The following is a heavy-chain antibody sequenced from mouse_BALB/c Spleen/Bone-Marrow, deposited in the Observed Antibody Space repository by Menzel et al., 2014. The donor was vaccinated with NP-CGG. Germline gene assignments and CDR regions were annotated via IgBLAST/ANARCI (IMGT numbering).Heavy chain of an antibody. CDR1: GYTFTDHA. CDR3: ARSGKVRNAMDY. D-gene: IGHD2-14*01. J-gene: IGHJ4*01. CDR2: ISGYYGDA. V-gene: IGHV1S137*01. Sequence: VQLQQSGAKLVRPGVSVKISCKGSGYTFTDHAIHWVKRSHAKSLEWIGVISGYYGDAIYNQKFKGKATMTVYKSSSTAYMELARLTSEDSAIYYCARSGKVRNAMDYWGQGTSVTVSS.